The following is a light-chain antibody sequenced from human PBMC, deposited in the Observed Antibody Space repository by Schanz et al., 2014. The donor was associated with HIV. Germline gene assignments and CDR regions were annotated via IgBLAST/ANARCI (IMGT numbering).Light chain of an antibody. V-gene: IGKV1-5*03. J-gene: IGKJ3*01. CDR1: QSIGSW. CDR3: QQANTFPLT. Sequence: DIQMTQSPSTLSASVGDRVTITCRASQSIGSWLAWYQQRPGEAPKLLIYKTSGLESGVPSRFSGSGSGTEFTLTINSLQPEDFATYYCQQANTFPLTFGPGTKVDIK. CDR2: KTS.